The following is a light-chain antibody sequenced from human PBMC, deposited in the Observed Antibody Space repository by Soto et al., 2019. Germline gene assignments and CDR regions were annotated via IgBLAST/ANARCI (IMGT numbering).Light chain of an antibody. J-gene: IGKJ1*01. CDR2: GAS. V-gene: IGKV3-20*01. Sequence: EIVLTQSPGTLSLSPGERATLSCRASQSVSSSYLAWYQQKPGQAPRLLIYGASSRAAGIPDRFSGSGSGTDFTLTISRLEPEAFAVYYCQQYGSSPTTFGQGTKVDIK. CDR1: QSVSSSY. CDR3: QQYGSSPTT.